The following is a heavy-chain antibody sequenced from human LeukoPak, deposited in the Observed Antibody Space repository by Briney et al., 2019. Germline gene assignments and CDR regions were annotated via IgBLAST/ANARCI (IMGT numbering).Heavy chain of an antibody. CDR3: ARDRSLTEGNWFHP. Sequence: PGGSLRLSCAASGFTFSSYAMHWVRQAPGKGLEWVAVTSYDGSTKYYADSAKGRFTISRDNPKNTLYLQMNSLRAEDTAVYYCARDRSLTEGNWFHPWGQGTLVTVSS. CDR2: TSYDGSTK. CDR1: GFTFSSYA. J-gene: IGHJ5*02. V-gene: IGHV3-30-3*01. D-gene: IGHD4-11*01.